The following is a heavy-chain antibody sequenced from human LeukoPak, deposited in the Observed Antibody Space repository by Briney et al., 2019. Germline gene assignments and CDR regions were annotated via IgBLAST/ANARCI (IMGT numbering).Heavy chain of an antibody. D-gene: IGHD4-17*01. Sequence: PGGSLRLSCSASGFDLSPYTMNWVRQAPGKVLEWVASISSTSTYMYYGDSLKGRFTISRDNAKNTLYLQLDSLRAEDTATYYCARRVTTFLSWGQGTLVIVSS. CDR3: ARRVTTFLS. CDR2: ISSTSTYM. J-gene: IGHJ4*02. CDR1: GFDLSPYT. V-gene: IGHV3-21*01.